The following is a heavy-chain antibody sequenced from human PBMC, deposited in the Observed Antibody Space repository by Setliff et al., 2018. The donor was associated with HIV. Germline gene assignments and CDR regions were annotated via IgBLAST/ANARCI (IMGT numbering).Heavy chain of an antibody. Sequence: HPGGSLRLSCAASGFTFSIYEMNWVRQAPGKGLEWVSYMTASGSKIYYADSVKGRFTISRDNAKNSLYLQMNSLRAEDTAVYYCTRDGYSSSWYVDSYYMDVWGKGNTVTVSS. D-gene: IGHD6-13*01. CDR2: MTASGSKI. CDR3: TRDGYSSSWYVDSYYMDV. J-gene: IGHJ6*03. CDR1: GFTFSIYE. V-gene: IGHV3-48*03.